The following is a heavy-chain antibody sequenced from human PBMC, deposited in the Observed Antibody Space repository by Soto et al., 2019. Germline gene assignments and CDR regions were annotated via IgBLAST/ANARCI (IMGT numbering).Heavy chain of an antibody. CDR2: LIPISETT. CDR3: ARSQGSSTSLEIYYYYYYGMDV. V-gene: IGHV1-69*01. D-gene: IGHD2-2*01. J-gene: IGHJ6*02. Sequence: QVQLVQSGAEVKKPGSSVKVYCKASGGTFSSYAISWVRQAPGQGLEWMGGLIPISETTNYAQKFQGRVTNTADESKSTAYMELSSLRSEDMAVYYCARSQGSSTSLEIYYYYYYGMDVWGQGTTVTVSS. CDR1: GGTFSSYA.